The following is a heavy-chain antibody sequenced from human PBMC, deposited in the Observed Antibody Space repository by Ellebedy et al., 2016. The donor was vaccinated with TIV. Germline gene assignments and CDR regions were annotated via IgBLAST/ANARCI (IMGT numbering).Heavy chain of an antibody. J-gene: IGHJ4*02. Sequence: GGSLRLXXTASGFTFGDYGLSWFRQGPGKGLEWVGFIRSKPYGATTEYAASVEGRFTISRDAFKSIAYLQMNSLKTEDTAVYYCATTGDPDEFFFDYWGQGTLVTVSS. CDR1: GFTFGDYG. CDR3: ATTGDPDEFFFDY. CDR2: IRSKPYGATT. V-gene: IGHV3-49*03. D-gene: IGHD7-27*01.